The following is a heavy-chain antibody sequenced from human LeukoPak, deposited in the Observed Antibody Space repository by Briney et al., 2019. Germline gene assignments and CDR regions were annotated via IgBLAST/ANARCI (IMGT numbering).Heavy chain of an antibody. V-gene: IGHV4-34*01. CDR2: INHSGST. J-gene: IGHJ5*02. D-gene: IGHD3-10*01. CDR1: GGSFSGYY. Sequence: SETLSLTCAVYGGSFSGYYWSWIRQPPGKGLEWIWEINHSGSTNYNPSLKSRVTISVYTSKNHFSLKMSSVNPAETGVYYCARGLKVWSGELLYFWFDPWGQGNLVTVSS. CDR3: ARGLKVWSGELLYFWFDP.